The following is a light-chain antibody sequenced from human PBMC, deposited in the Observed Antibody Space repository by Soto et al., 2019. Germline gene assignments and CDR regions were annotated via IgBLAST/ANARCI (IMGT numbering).Light chain of an antibody. Sequence: EILLTQSPGTLSLSPGERATLSCRASQSVRRSNQLAWYQQRPGQAPSLLIYGASSRATGIPDRFSGSGSGTDFTLTISRLEPEYFAVYYCQQYGISPYTFGQGTKLEIK. CDR2: GAS. CDR3: QQYGISPYT. V-gene: IGKV3-20*01. CDR1: QSVRRSN. J-gene: IGKJ2*01.